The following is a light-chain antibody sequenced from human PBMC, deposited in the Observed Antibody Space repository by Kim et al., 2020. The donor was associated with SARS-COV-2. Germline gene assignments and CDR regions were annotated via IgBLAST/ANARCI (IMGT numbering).Light chain of an antibody. CDR3: QPYNSPSYT. CDR2: QAS. J-gene: IGKJ2*01. Sequence: QMTQSPSTLSASVGDRVTITCRASQNINTWLAWYQQKPGKAPKLLIYQASILQSGTPSRFSGSGSGTEFSLTITSLQPDDFATYYCQPYNSPSYTFGQGTKLDIK. V-gene: IGKV1-5*03. CDR1: QNINTW.